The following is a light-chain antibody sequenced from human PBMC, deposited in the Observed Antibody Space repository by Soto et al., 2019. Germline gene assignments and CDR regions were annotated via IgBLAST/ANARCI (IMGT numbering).Light chain of an antibody. CDR2: GAS. V-gene: IGKV3-20*01. J-gene: IGKJ4*01. CDR3: QQYGSSPLT. Sequence: EIVLTQSPGTLSLSPGERATLSCRASQSVSSSYLAWYQQKPGQAPRLLIYGASSWATGIPDRFSGSGSGTDFTLTISILEPEDFAVYYCQQYGSSPLTFGGGTKVEIK. CDR1: QSVSSSY.